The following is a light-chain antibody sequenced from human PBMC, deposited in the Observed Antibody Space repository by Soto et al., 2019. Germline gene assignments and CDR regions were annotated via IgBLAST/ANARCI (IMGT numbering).Light chain of an antibody. CDR1: QDISNY. V-gene: IGKV1-33*01. J-gene: IGKJ2*01. Sequence: DIQMTQSPSSLSASVGDRVTITCQASQDISNYLNWYQQKPGKAPKLLIYDASNLETGVPSRFSGSGSRTYFTFTISSLQPEDIATYYCQQYDKLPYAFGQGTKLEIK. CDR3: QQYDKLPYA. CDR2: DAS.